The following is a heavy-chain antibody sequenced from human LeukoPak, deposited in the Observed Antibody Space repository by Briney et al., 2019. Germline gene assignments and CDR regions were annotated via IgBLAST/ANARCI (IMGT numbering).Heavy chain of an antibody. CDR3: ARDPGYSYGTSYWYFDL. CDR2: IYYSGST. J-gene: IGHJ2*01. CDR1: GGSISSGGYY. D-gene: IGHD5-18*01. V-gene: IGHV4-31*03. Sequence: SETLSLTCTVSGGSISSGGYYWSWIRQHPGKGLEWIGYIYYSGSTYYNPSLKSRVTMSVDTSKNQFSLKLSSVTAADTAVYYCARDPGYSYGTSYWYFDLWGRGTLVTVSS.